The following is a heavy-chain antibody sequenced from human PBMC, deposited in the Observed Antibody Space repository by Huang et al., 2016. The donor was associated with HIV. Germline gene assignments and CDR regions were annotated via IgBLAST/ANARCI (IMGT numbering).Heavy chain of an antibody. J-gene: IGHJ3*02. CDR1: GFSFSSAG. Sequence: EVQLVESGGGLVKPGGSLRLSCEVSGFSFSSAGMNWVRQAPGKGLEMGGRIKSKTERGTTDYAAPVKGRFTSSRDDSKNTLYLQMNSLKTEDTGVYYCTTGTRDYLNAFDIWGQGTKVTVSS. CDR3: TTGTRDYLNAFDI. D-gene: IGHD1-7*01. CDR2: IKSKTERGTT. V-gene: IGHV3-15*07.